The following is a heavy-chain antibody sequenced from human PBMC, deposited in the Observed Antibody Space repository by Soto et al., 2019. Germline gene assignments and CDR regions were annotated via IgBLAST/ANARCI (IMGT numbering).Heavy chain of an antibody. D-gene: IGHD4-17*01. CDR2: ISYDGSNK. CDR1: GFTFSSYG. Sequence: QVQLVESGGGVVQPGRSLRLSCAASGFTFSSYGMHWVRQAPGKGLEWVAVISYDGSNKYYADSVKGRFTISRDNSKNTLYLQMHSPRAEDTAVYYCAKILNLGDYAYYYYGMDVWGQGTTVTVSS. V-gene: IGHV3-30*18. CDR3: AKILNLGDYAYYYYGMDV. J-gene: IGHJ6*02.